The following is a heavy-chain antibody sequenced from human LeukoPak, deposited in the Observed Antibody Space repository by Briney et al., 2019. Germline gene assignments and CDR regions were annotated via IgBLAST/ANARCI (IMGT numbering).Heavy chain of an antibody. Sequence: GGSLRLSCAASGFTFSAYEMNWVRQAPGKGLEWVSYISSSATNIYYADSVKGRFTISRDNAKNSLYLQMNSLRAEDTAVYYCARVGSGSSYRPFDYWGQGTLVTVSS. D-gene: IGHD3-10*01. CDR2: ISSSATNI. CDR3: ARVGSGSSYRPFDY. CDR1: GFTFSAYE. J-gene: IGHJ4*02. V-gene: IGHV3-48*03.